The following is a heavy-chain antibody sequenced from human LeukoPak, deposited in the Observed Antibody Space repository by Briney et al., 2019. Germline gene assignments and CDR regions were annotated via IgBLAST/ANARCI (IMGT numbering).Heavy chain of an antibody. Sequence: PGGSLRLSCAASGFTVSSNYMSWVRQAPGKGLEWVSVIYSGGSTYYADSVKGRFTISRDNSKNTLYLQMNSLRAEDTAVYYCARLYYYDSSGYYYGAGFDIWGQGTMVTVSS. J-gene: IGHJ3*02. CDR2: IYSGGST. V-gene: IGHV3-66*01. CDR3: ARLYYYDSSGYYYGAGFDI. D-gene: IGHD3-22*01. CDR1: GFTVSSNY.